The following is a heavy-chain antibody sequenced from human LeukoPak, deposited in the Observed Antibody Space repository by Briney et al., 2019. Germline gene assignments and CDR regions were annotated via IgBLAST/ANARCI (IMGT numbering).Heavy chain of an antibody. CDR2: IYYSGST. CDR3: ARDLVTVTKGFDI. D-gene: IGHD4-17*01. J-gene: IGHJ3*02. V-gene: IGHV4-39*07. CDR1: GGSISSSSYY. Sequence: PSETLSLTCTVSGGSISSSSYYWGWIRQPPGKGLEWIGSIYYSGSTYYNPSLKSRVTISIDTSKNQFSLKLTSVTAADTAVYYCARDLVTVTKGFDIWGQGTMVSVSS.